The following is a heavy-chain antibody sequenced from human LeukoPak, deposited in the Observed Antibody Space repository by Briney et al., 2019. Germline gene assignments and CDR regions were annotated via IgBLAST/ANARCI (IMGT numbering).Heavy chain of an antibody. CDR3: GRDGSRHQVSTSY. Sequence: PGGSLRLSCAASGFTFSRYWMSWVRQAPGKGLEWVANINEDGSQSYYVDSVKGRFTISRDIARNSLYLQINSLRVEDTAVYYCGRDGSRHQVSTSYWGQGTLVTVSS. CDR2: INEDGSQS. J-gene: IGHJ4*02. CDR1: GFTFSRYW. D-gene: IGHD5/OR15-5a*01. V-gene: IGHV3-7*01.